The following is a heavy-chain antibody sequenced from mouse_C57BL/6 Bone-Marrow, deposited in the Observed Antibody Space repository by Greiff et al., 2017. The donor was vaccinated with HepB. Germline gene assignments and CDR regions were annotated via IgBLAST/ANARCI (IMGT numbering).Heavy chain of an antibody. CDR2: INPNYGTT. Sequence: VQLKESGPELVKPGASVKISCKASGYSFTDYNMNWVKQSNGKSLEWIGVINPNYGTTSYNQKFKGKTTLTVDQSSSTAYMQLNSLTSEDSAVYYCASLYYSNLYAMDYWGQGTSVTVSS. D-gene: IGHD2-5*01. CDR3: ASLYYSNLYAMDY. J-gene: IGHJ4*01. CDR1: GYSFTDYN. V-gene: IGHV1-39*01.